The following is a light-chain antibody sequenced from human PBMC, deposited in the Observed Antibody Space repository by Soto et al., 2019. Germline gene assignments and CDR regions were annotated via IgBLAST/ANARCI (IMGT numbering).Light chain of an antibody. CDR2: AAS. CDR3: QQYNIYPLT. J-gene: IGKJ4*01. CDR1: QDINSY. Sequence: DVQMTQSPSSLSASVGDRVTITCRASQDINSYLAWYQQKPGNAPKSLIYAASSLQTGVPSRFNGSESGTDFTLTINNLQPEDSATYYCQQYNIYPLTFGGGTKVEIK. V-gene: IGKV1D-16*01.